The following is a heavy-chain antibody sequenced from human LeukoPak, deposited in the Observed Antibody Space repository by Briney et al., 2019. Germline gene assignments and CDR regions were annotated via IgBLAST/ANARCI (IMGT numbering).Heavy chain of an antibody. J-gene: IGHJ3*02. CDR1: GASVSSGSYY. CDR2: IYYSGST. Sequence: PSETLSLTCNVSGASVSSGSYYWSWIRQPPGKELEWIGYIYYSGSTSYNPSLKSRVTISVDKSKNQFSLKLSSVTAADTAVYYCARAHVLLWFGELLSDAFDIWGQGTMVTVSS. D-gene: IGHD3-10*01. V-gene: IGHV4-61*01. CDR3: ARAHVLLWFGELLSDAFDI.